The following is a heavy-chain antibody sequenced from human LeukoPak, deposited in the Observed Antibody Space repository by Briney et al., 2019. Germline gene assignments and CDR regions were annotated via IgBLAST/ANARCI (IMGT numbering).Heavy chain of an antibody. V-gene: IGHV3-30*02. J-gene: IGHJ6*03. CDR2: IRYDGSNK. Sequence: GGSLRLSCAASGFTFSSYGMHWVRQAPGKGLEWVAFIRYDGSNKYYADSVKGRFTISRDNSKNTLYLQMNSLRAEDTAVYYCAKDLSDFWSGYYYYYMDVWGKGTTVTVSS. CDR1: GFTFSSYG. CDR3: AKDLSDFWSGYYYYYMDV. D-gene: IGHD3-3*01.